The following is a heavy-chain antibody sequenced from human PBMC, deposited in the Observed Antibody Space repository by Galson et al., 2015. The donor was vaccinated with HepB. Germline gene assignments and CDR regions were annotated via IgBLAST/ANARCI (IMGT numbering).Heavy chain of an antibody. Sequence: SVKVSCKASGGTFSSYAISWVRQAPGQGLEWMGGVIPIFGSANYAQKFQGRVTVTADESTSKAYMELSSLRSEDAAVYYCARVRPPAIAAAGPCWLVPWCHATLVHGSS. D-gene: IGHD6-13*01. CDR3: ARVRPPAIAAAGPCWLVP. CDR1: GGTFSSYA. J-gene: IGHJ5*02. V-gene: IGHV1-69*13. CDR2: VIPIFGSA.